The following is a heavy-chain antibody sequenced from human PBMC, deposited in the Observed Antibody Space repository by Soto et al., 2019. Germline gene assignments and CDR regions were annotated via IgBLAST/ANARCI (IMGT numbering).Heavy chain of an antibody. CDR3: ARDREGYCSGGSCLLRDYYYMDV. V-gene: IGHV4-31*03. CDR1: GGSISSGGYY. CDR2: IYYSGST. D-gene: IGHD2-15*01. J-gene: IGHJ6*03. Sequence: PSETLSLTCTVSGGSISSGGYYWSWIRQHPGKGLEWIGYIYYSGSTYYNPSLKSRVTISVDTSKNQFSLKLSSVTAADTAVYYCARDREGYCSGGSCLLRDYYYMDVWGKGTTVTVSS.